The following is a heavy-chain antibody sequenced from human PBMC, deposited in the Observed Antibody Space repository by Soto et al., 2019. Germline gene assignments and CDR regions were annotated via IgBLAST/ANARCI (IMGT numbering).Heavy chain of an antibody. J-gene: IGHJ6*02. D-gene: IGHD3-16*01. CDR3: PSWGNRSVYSMDV. Sequence: DSVKVSCKASGYTFTTYDISWVRQAPGQGLEWMGRISTYNGNTNYPQSLQGRLTMTTDTSTTTAHMELRSLRPEGTAVYYGPSWGNRSVYSMDVCGQGTTVSVSS. CDR2: ISTYNGNT. V-gene: IGHV1-18*01. CDR1: GYTFTTYD.